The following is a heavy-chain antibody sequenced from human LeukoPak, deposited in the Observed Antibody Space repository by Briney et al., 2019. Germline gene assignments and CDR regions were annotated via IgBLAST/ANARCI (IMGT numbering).Heavy chain of an antibody. V-gene: IGHV1-18*01. D-gene: IGHD1-26*01. CDR1: GYSFTNYG. Sequence: VSVKVSCKASGYSFTNYGISWVRQAPGQGLEWMGWISAYNGNTDYAQNFQGRVTMTTDTSTSTAYMELRSLRSDDTAVYYCARDLPSTSNWELDYWGQGTLVSVSS. J-gene: IGHJ4*02. CDR3: ARDLPSTSNWELDY. CDR2: ISAYNGNT.